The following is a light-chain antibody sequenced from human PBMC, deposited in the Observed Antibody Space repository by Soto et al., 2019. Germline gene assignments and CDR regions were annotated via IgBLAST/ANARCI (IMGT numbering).Light chain of an antibody. CDR1: QSISSW. V-gene: IGKV1-5*01. CDR3: LQDYNYPWT. Sequence: DIQMTQSPSTLSASVGYRFTITCRASQSISSWLAWYQQKPGKAPKLLIYDASSLESGVPSRFSGSGSGTEFTLTISSLQPDDFATYYCLQDYNYPWTFGRGTTGDIK. J-gene: IGKJ1*01. CDR2: DAS.